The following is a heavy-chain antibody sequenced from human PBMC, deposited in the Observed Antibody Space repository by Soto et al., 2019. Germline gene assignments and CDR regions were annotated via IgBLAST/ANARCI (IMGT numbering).Heavy chain of an antibody. CDR3: ARVSWREKYGMDV. CDR1: GFTFSDSY. CDR2: ITFSGNTV. V-gene: IGHV3-11*01. J-gene: IGHJ6*02. Sequence: GSLRLSCAASGFTFSDSYMSWIRQAPGKGLEWISYITFSGNTVYYADSLKGRFTISRDNAKNSLYLQVNRLRAEDTAVYYCARVSWREKYGMDVWGQGTTVTVSS.